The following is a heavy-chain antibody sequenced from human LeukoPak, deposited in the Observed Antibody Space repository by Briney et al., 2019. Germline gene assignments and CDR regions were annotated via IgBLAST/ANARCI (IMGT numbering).Heavy chain of an antibody. CDR2: IYPGDSDT. J-gene: IGHJ3*02. CDR1: GYSFTSYW. D-gene: IGHD6-13*01. V-gene: IGHV5-51*01. Sequence: GESLKISCKGSGYSFTSYWIGWVRQMPGKGLEWMGIIYPGDSDTRYSPSFQGQVTISADKSISTAYLQWSSLKASDTAMYYCATSSSPDHDAFDIWGQGTTVTVSS. CDR3: ATSSSPDHDAFDI.